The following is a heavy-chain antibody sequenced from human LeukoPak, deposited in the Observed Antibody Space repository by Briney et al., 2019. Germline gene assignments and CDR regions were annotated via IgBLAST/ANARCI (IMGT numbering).Heavy chain of an antibody. D-gene: IGHD3-10*01. Sequence: SETLSLTCTVSGYSISSGYYWTWIRQPPGKGLEWIGYIYYSGSTNYNPSLRSRVTISVDTSKNQFSLKLSSVTAADTAVYYCARGGVRGERRFDIWGQGTMVTVSS. CDR3: ARGGVRGERRFDI. J-gene: IGHJ3*02. CDR1: GYSISSGYY. CDR2: IYYSGST. V-gene: IGHV4-61*01.